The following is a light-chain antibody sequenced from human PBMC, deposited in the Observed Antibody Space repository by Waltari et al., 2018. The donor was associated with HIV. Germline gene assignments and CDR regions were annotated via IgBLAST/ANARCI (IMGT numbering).Light chain of an antibody. J-gene: IGKJ3*01. CDR1: QSVGTY. CDR2: DAS. V-gene: IGKV3-11*01. CDR3: QQRSNWRFT. Sequence: DMVLTQSPAPLSSSPGERATLSCRASQSVGTYLAWYQQRPGQAPRLLIHDASNRATGIPARFSGSGSGTDFTLTISSLEPEDFAVYYCQQRSNWRFTFGPGTKVDSK.